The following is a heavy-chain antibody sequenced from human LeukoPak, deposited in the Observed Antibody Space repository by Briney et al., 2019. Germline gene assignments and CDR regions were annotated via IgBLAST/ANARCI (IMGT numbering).Heavy chain of an antibody. CDR2: INPTGGGT. CDR3: ARELGQYSGYTFDH. V-gene: IGHV1-46*01. CDR1: GYPFTSYY. J-gene: IGHJ4*02. D-gene: IGHD5-12*01. Sequence: AAVKVSCKASGYPFTSYYINWLRQAPAQGLEWMGIINPTGGGTIYAHKFQGRVTMTRDTSTSTVYMELSTLRSEDTAVYYCARELGQYSGYTFDHWGQGTLVTVSS.